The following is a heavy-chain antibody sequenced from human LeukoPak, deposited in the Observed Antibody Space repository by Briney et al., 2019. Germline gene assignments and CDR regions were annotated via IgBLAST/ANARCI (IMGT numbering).Heavy chain of an antibody. CDR2: INPNSGGT. CDR3: ARGGLNYGDYNVIHFDY. Sequence: ASVKVSCKASGYTFTGYYMHWVRQAPGQGLEWMGWINPNSGGTNYAQKFQGRVTMTRDTSISTAYMELSRLRSDDTAVYYCARGGLNYGDYNVIHFDYWGQGTLVTVSS. CDR1: GYTFTGYY. J-gene: IGHJ4*02. V-gene: IGHV1-2*02. D-gene: IGHD4-17*01.